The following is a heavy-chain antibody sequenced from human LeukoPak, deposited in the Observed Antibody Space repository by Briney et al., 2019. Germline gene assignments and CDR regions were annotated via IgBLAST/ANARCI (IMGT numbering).Heavy chain of an antibody. CDR3: ARVGDYGSGTYYFDY. CDR2: SHHSGST. V-gene: IGHV4-4*02. Sequence: SETLSLTCAVSGGSISNTDWWSWVRPPPGKGLEWIGESHHSGSTNYNPSLKSRVTISVDKSNNQFSLKLSSVTAADTAVYYCARVGDYGSGTYYFDYWGQGTLVTVSS. J-gene: IGHJ4*02. CDR1: GGSISNTDW. D-gene: IGHD3-10*01.